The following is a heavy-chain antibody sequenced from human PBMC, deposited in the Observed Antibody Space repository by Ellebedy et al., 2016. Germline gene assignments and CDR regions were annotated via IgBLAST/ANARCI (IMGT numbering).Heavy chain of an antibody. CDR3: ARASVRGVITY. V-gene: IGHV4-59*01. CDR2: IYYTGNT. D-gene: IGHD3-10*01. J-gene: IGHJ4*02. Sequence: GSLRLXXTFSGGSINNYFWTWIRQPPGKGLEWIGYIYYTGNTDYNPSLKSRVAFSLDTSKNEFSLRLTSVTAADTSIYYCARASVRGVITYWGQGTLVTVSS. CDR1: GGSINNYF.